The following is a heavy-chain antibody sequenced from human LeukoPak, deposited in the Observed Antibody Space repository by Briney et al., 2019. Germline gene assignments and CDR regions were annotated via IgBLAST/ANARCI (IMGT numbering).Heavy chain of an antibody. Sequence: SETLSLTCTVSGDSISSYFWNWIRQPPGKGLEWIGNIHYSGSTNYNPSLKSRVTISVDTSKNQFSLKLSSVTAADTAVYYCARDRRYSSGWYRPGPLYGMDVWGQGTTVTVSS. D-gene: IGHD6-19*01. CDR1: GDSISSYF. V-gene: IGHV4-59*01. J-gene: IGHJ6*02. CDR2: IHYSGST. CDR3: ARDRRYSSGWYRPGPLYGMDV.